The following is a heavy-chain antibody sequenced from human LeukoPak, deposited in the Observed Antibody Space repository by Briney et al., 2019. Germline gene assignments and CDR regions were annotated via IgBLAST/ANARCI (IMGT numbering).Heavy chain of an antibody. CDR1: GYTFTSYG. V-gene: IGHV1-18*01. D-gene: IGHD6-13*01. Sequence: ASVKVSCKASGYTFTSYGISWVRQAPGQGLEWMGWISVYNGNTNYVQKLQGRVTTTTDTSTNTAYMELRSLRSDDTAVYYCARGSSWYPLDYWGQGTLVTVSS. CDR3: ARGSSWYPLDY. CDR2: ISVYNGNT. J-gene: IGHJ4*02.